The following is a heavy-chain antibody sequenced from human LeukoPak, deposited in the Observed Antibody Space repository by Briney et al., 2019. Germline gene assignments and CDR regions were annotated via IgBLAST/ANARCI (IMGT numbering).Heavy chain of an antibody. CDR3: AKDRPDHYYYYYGMDV. CDR1: GFTFSSYS. V-gene: IGHV3-21*01. J-gene: IGHJ6*02. D-gene: IGHD1-14*01. Sequence: GGSLRLSCAASGFTFSSYSMNWVRQAPGKGLEWVSSISSSSSYIYYADSVKGRFTISRDNAKNSLYLQMNSLRAEDTAVYYCAKDRPDHYYYYYGMDVWGQGTTVTVSS. CDR2: ISSSSSYI.